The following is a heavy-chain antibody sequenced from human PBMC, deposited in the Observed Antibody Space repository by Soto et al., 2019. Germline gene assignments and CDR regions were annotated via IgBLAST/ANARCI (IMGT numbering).Heavy chain of an antibody. V-gene: IGHV3-23*01. D-gene: IGHD5-18*01. Sequence: EVQLLESGGGLVQPGGSLRLSCAASGFTFSSYAMSWVRQAPGKGLEWVSAISGSGGSTYYADSVKGRFTISRDNSKNTLYLPMNSLRAEDKALYYCAKGVVDTAMVTPDYWGQGTLVTVSS. J-gene: IGHJ4*02. CDR2: ISGSGGST. CDR3: AKGVVDTAMVTPDY. CDR1: GFTFSSYA.